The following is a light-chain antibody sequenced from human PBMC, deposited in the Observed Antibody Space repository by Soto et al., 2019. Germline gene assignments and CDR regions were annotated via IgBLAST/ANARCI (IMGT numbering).Light chain of an antibody. J-gene: IGKJ5*01. CDR1: QTVSSY. V-gene: IGKV3-15*01. CDR3: QQYNNWPPIT. CDR2: GAS. Sequence: EIVLTQSPATLSLSPGEIANLSCSASQTVSSYLLWYQQKPGQAPRLLIYGASTRATGIPARFSGSGSGTEFTLTISSLQSEDFAVYYCQQYNNWPPITFGQGTRLEIK.